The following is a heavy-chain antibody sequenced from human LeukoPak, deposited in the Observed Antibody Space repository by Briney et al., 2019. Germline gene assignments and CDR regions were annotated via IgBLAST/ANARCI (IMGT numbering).Heavy chain of an antibody. CDR3: AGERGEEYSSGWYKTNFFYN. D-gene: IGHD6-19*01. Sequence: SETLSLTCTVSGGSFTSVTDYWAWIRQPPGKGLEWIASGDYSGGTYYNPSLESRVAISADMSKKQISLKLASVTGADTAVYYCAGERGEEYSSGWYKTNFFYNWGQGIRVTVSS. CDR1: GGSFTSVTDY. J-gene: IGHJ4*02. V-gene: IGHV4-39*07. CDR2: GDYSGGT.